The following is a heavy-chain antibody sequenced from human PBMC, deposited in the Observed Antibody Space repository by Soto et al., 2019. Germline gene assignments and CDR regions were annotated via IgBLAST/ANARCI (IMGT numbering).Heavy chain of an antibody. J-gene: IGHJ4*02. CDR2: IIPILGIA. D-gene: IGHD2-2*01. V-gene: IGHV1-69*02. CDR1: GGTFTSYT. CDR3: ANLQFCSTPSCPTFDY. Sequence: SVKVSCKASGGTFTSYTISWVRQAPGQGLEWMGRIIPILGIANYAQKFQGRVTITADKSTSTAYMELSRLRAEDTAVYYCANLQFCSTPSCPTFDYWGQGTLVTVSS.